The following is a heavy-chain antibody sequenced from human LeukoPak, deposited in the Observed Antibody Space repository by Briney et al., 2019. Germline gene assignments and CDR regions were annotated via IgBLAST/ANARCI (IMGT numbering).Heavy chain of an antibody. V-gene: IGHV4-30-2*01. CDR2: IYHSGST. Sequence: SQTLSLTCAVSGGSISSGGYSWSWIRQPPGKGLEWIGYIYHSGSTYYNPSLKSRVTISVDTSKNQFSLKLSSVTAADTAVYYCPRDVYCSSTSCSIYWGQGTLVTVSS. CDR1: GGSISSGGYS. CDR3: PRDVYCSSTSCSIY. D-gene: IGHD2-2*01. J-gene: IGHJ4*02.